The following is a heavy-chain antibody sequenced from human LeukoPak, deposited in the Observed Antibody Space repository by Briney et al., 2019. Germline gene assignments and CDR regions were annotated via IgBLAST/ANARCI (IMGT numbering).Heavy chain of an antibody. D-gene: IGHD3-10*01. V-gene: IGHV4-59*12. CDR2: IYYSGTT. CDR1: GGSISSYY. J-gene: IGHJ4*02. CDR3: ARDLRYYGSGSFYYFDY. Sequence: SETLSLTCSVSGGSISSYYWSWIRQPPGKGLEWIGYIYYSGTTNYNPSLKSRVTISIDTSKNQFSLKLSSVAAADTAVYYCARDLRYYGSGSFYYFDYWGQGTLVTVSS.